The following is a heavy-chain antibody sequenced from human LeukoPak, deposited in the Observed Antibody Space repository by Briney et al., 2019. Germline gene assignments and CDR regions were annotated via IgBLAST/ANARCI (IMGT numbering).Heavy chain of an antibody. D-gene: IGHD3-10*01. CDR2: INGYNGNT. Sequence: GASVKVSCKASGYTFTSYGISWVRRAPGQGLEWMAWINGYNGNTNYTQNLQGRVTMTTDTSTSTAYMELRSLRTDDTAVYYCARDSGRITRGRLCPDYWGQGTLVTVSS. CDR3: ARDSGRITRGRLCPDY. CDR1: GYTFTSYG. J-gene: IGHJ4*02. V-gene: IGHV1-18*01.